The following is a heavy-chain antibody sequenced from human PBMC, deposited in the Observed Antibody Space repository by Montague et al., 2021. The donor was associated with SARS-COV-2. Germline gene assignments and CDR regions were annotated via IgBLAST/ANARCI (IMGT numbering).Heavy chain of an antibody. D-gene: IGHD3-22*01. CDR2: IKQDGSEK. V-gene: IGHV3-7*01. CDR3: ARDSFFVGDSSADYYYGMDV. J-gene: IGHJ6*02. CDR1: GFTFSSYW. Sequence: SLRLSFSASGFTFSSYWMSWVRQAPGKGLEWVANIKQDGSEKYYVDSVKGRLTISRDNAKNSLYLQMNSLRAEDTAVYYCARDSFFVGDSSADYYYGMDVWGQGTTVTVSS.